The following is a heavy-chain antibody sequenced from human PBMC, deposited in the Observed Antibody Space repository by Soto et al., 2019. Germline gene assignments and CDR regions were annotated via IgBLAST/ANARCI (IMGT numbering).Heavy chain of an antibody. CDR1: GGSIRSSSYY. J-gene: IGHJ6*02. D-gene: IGHD2-15*01. V-gene: IGHV4-39*01. CDR2: IYYSGST. CDR3: ARQVLRVDGYYGMDV. Sequence: SETLSLTCTVSGGSIRSSSYYWGWIRQPPGKGLEWIGSIYYSGSTYYNPSLKSRVTISVDTSKNQFSLKLSSVTAADTAVYYCARQVLRVDGYYGMDVWGQGTTVTVSS.